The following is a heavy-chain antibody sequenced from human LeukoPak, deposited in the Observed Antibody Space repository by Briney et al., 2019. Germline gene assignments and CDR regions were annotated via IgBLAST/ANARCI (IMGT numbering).Heavy chain of an antibody. D-gene: IGHD3-3*01. J-gene: IGHJ5*02. CDR1: GYSISSGYY. CDR2: IYHSGST. CDR3: ARVTDFWSGYYTKWFDP. V-gene: IGHV4-38-2*02. Sequence: PSETLSFTCTVSGYSISSGYYWGWIRQPPGKGLEWIGSIYHSGSTYYNPSLKSRVTISVDTSKNQFSLKLSSVTAADTAVYYCARVTDFWSGYYTKWFDPWGQGTLVTVSS.